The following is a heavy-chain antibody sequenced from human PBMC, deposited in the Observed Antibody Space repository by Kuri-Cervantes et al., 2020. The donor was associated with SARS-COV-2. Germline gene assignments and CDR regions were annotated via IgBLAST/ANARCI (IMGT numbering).Heavy chain of an antibody. V-gene: IGHV4-30-4*01. CDR3: ARGGVYFGSTTFFNYPDY. D-gene: IGHD3-10*01. J-gene: IGHJ4*02. Sequence: SETLSLTCTVSGDSISGGDYNWSWIRQAPGKGLEWIGNINYSGITHYASSLKSRVTMSIDTSKNEFSLELRSVTAADTAVYFCARGGVYFGSTTFFNYPDYWGQGTLVTVSS. CDR2: INYSGIT. CDR1: GDSISGGDYN.